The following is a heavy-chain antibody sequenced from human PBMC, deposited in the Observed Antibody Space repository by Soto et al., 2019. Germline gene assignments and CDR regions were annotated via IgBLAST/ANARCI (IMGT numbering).Heavy chain of an antibody. J-gene: IGHJ4*02. CDR3: ARVVGSSEHDC. V-gene: IGHV6-1*01. D-gene: IGHD6-13*01. Sequence: SQTLSLTCAISGASVSSNSAAWIWLRQSPSRGLEWLGRTYYRSKWYSRYAVSVKSRITITPDTSRNQFSLQLNPVTPANTALYHGARVVGSSEHDCWGQGTLVAVSS. CDR2: TYYRSKWYS. CDR1: GASVSSNSAA.